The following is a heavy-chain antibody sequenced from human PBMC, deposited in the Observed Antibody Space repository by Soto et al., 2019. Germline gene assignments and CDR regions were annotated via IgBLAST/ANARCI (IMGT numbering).Heavy chain of an antibody. J-gene: IGHJ6*02. CDR1: GGTTSSYA. V-gene: IGHV1-69*06. Sequence: QVQLVQSGAEVKKPGSSVKVSCKASGGTTSSYAISWVRQAPGPGLEWMGGIIPNFGTTNYAQKFQGRVTITADKSTDTVYMEVSSLSSEDTAVYYCAGYWPRDSSSFSRLYDGMAVWGQGNTVTVSS. D-gene: IGHD6-6*01. CDR3: AGYWPRDSSSFSRLYDGMAV. CDR2: IIPNFGTT.